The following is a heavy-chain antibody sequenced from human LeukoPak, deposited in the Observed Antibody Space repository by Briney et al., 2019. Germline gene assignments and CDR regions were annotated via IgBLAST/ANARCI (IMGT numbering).Heavy chain of an antibody. D-gene: IGHD6-13*01. CDR1: GYIFTTYN. J-gene: IGHJ6*04. Sequence: TSVKVSCKASGYIFTTYNMYWVRQAPGQGLEWMGIINPSGDTTSYAQKFQGRVTMTRDTSTSTVYMELSSLGSEDTAVYYCAREAAGTGGLDVWGKGTTVTVSS. V-gene: IGHV1-46*01. CDR3: AREAAGTGGLDV. CDR2: INPSGDTT.